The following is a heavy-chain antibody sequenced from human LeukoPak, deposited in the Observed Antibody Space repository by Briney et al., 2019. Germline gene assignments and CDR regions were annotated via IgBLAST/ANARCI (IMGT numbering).Heavy chain of an antibody. V-gene: IGHV1-24*01. J-gene: IGHJ4*02. CDR1: GYSLTELS. D-gene: IGHD3-22*01. CDR2: FDPEAGET. Sequence: ASVKVSCKVSGYSLTELSMHWVRQTPGKGLEWMGGFDPEAGETIYAQKFQGRVTMTEDTSTDTVYMELSSLRSEDTAVFYCATWAGAVIVDKNGGVYWGQGTLVTVSS. CDR3: ATWAGAVIVDKNGGVY.